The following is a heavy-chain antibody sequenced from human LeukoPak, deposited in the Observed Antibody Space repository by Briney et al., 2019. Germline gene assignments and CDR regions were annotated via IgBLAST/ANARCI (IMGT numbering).Heavy chain of an antibody. CDR1: GYTFTGYY. J-gene: IGHJ4*02. Sequence: ASVKVSCKASGYTFTGYYMHWVRQAPGQGLEWMGWINPNSGGTNYAQKFQGRVTMTTDTSTSTAYMELRSLRSDDTAVYYCARDRGYSGYDSIFYWGQGTLVTVSS. CDR2: INPNSGGT. V-gene: IGHV1-2*02. D-gene: IGHD5-12*01. CDR3: ARDRGYSGYDSIFY.